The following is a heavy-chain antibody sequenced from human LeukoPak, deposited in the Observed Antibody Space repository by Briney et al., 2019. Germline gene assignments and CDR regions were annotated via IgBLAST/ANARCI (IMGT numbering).Heavy chain of an antibody. Sequence: GGSLRLSCAASGFTFSSYALSWVRQAPGKGLEWVAVIWYDGSNKYYVDSVKGRFTISRDNSKNTLYLQMNSLRAEDTAVYYCARVGAVAGTGYYYYGMDVWGQGTTVTVSS. V-gene: IGHV3-33*08. CDR3: ARVGAVAGTGYYYYGMDV. D-gene: IGHD6-19*01. CDR2: IWYDGSNK. J-gene: IGHJ6*02. CDR1: GFTFSSYA.